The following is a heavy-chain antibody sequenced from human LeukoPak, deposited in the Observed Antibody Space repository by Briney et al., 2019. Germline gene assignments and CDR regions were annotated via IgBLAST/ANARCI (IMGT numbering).Heavy chain of an antibody. CDR2: IYYSGST. D-gene: IGHD4-17*01. V-gene: IGHV4-59*01. J-gene: IGHJ3*01. CDR3: ARELGVTNTFDF. CDR1: GGSISSYY. Sequence: SETLSLTCTVSGGSISSYYWSWIRQPPGKGLEWIGYIYYSGSTNYNPSLKSRVTISVDTSKNQFSLKLSSVTAADTAVYYCARELGVTNTFDFWGQGTRVTVSS.